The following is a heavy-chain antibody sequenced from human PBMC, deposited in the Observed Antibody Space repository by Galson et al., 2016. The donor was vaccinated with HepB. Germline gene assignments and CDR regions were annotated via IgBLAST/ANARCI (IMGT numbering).Heavy chain of an antibody. Sequence: SLRLSCAASGFSIRHYYMSWIRQAPGKGPEWVSYISGSSSAIYYADSVKGRFTISRDNTKNSLYLQMNSLRAEDTAVYFCAKDRASNNYYFDYWGQGTLVTVSS. D-gene: IGHD1-1*01. J-gene: IGHJ4*02. CDR3: AKDRASNNYYFDY. CDR1: GFSIRHYY. V-gene: IGHV3-11*01. CDR2: ISGSSSAI.